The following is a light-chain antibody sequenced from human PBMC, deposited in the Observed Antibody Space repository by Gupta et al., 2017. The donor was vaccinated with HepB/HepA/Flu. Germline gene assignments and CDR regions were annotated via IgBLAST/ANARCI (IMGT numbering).Light chain of an antibody. CDR1: SSDIGAYNY. Sequence: QSALTQPASVSGSPGQSITISCTGTSSDIGAYNYVSWYQLHPGKAPKLMIYDVSYRPSGVSNRVSGSKSGNTASLTISGLQAEDEADYYCSSYTTSTTLVFGGGTKLTVL. CDR3: SSYTTSTTLV. CDR2: DVS. J-gene: IGLJ2*01. V-gene: IGLV2-14*03.